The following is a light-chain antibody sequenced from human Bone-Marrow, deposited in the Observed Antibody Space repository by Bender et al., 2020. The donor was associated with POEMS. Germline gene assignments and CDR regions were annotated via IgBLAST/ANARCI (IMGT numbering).Light chain of an antibody. V-gene: IGLV2-23*01. Sequence: QSALTQPASVSGSPGQSITISCTGTTSYFGTYNLVSWYQQHPGKAPKLLIYEDTRRPSGVSNRFSGSKSGNTASLTISGLQAEDEAHYYCYSYADSNTWVFGGGTKLTVL. CDR1: TSYFGTYNL. CDR3: YSYADSNTWV. J-gene: IGLJ3*02. CDR2: EDT.